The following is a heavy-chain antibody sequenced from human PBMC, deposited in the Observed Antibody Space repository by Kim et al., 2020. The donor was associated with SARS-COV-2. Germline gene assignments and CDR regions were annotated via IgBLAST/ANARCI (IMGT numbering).Heavy chain of an antibody. J-gene: IGHJ3*02. CDR3: ARAGDGYNLWSLDAFDI. Sequence: SETLSLTCTVSGGSISSGGYYWSWIRQHPGKGLEWIGYIYYSGSTYYNPSLKSRVTISVDTSKNQFSLKLSSVTAADTAVYYCARAGDGYNLWSLDAFDIWGQGTMVTVSS. V-gene: IGHV4-31*03. CDR2: IYYSGST. CDR1: GGSISSGGYY. D-gene: IGHD1-1*01.